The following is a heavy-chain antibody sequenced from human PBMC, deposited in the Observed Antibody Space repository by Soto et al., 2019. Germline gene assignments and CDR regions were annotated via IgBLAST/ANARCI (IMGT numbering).Heavy chain of an antibody. CDR1: GFDVSNTD. V-gene: IGHV3-53*04. CDR3: ARDRYSGYDPQVGYYYMDV. J-gene: IGHJ6*03. Sequence: PGGSLRLSCAASGFDVSNTDMSWVRQAPGKGLEWVSVIYSGGSTYYADSVKGRFTISRHNSKNTLYLQMNSLRAEDTAVYYCARDRYSGYDPQVGYYYMDVWGKGTTVTVSS. D-gene: IGHD5-12*01. CDR2: IYSGGST.